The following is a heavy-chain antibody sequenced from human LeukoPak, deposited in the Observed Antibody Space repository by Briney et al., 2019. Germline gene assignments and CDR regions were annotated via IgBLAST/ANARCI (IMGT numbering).Heavy chain of an antibody. V-gene: IGHV1-8*01. J-gene: IGHJ6*02. D-gene: IGHD1-14*01. Sequence: ASVKVSCKASRYTFTSYDINWVRQATGQGLEWMGWMNPNSGNTGYAQKFQGRVTMTRNTSISTAYMELSSLRSEDTAVYYCARVGPVPYYYGMDVWGQGTTVSVSS. CDR3: ARVGPVPYYYGMDV. CDR1: RYTFTSYD. CDR2: MNPNSGNT.